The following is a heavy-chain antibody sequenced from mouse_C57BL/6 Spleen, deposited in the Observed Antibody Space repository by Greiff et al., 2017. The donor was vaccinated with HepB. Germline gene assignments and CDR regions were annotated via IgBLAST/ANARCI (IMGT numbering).Heavy chain of an antibody. Sequence: EVMLVESGGGLVKPGGSLKLSCAASGFTFSSYTMSWVRQTPEKRLEWVATISGGGGNTYYPDSVKGRFTISRDNAKNTLYLQMSSLRSEDTALYYCARHNYGSIWYFDVWGTGTTVTVSS. CDR1: GFTFSSYT. CDR2: ISGGGGNT. V-gene: IGHV5-9*01. CDR3: ARHNYGSIWYFDV. D-gene: IGHD1-1*01. J-gene: IGHJ1*03.